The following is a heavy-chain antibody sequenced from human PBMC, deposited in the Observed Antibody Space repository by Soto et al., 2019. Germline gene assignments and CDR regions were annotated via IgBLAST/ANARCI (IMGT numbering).Heavy chain of an antibody. Sequence: QVQLVESGGGVVQPGRSLRLSCAASGFTFSSYGMHWVRQAPGKGLEWVAVISYDGSNKYYADSVKGRFTISRDNSKNTLYLQMNSLRAEDTAVYYCAKDLAPDIVVVVAATYFDYWGQGTLVTVSS. D-gene: IGHD2-15*01. CDR2: ISYDGSNK. J-gene: IGHJ4*02. V-gene: IGHV3-30*18. CDR3: AKDLAPDIVVVVAATYFDY. CDR1: GFTFSSYG.